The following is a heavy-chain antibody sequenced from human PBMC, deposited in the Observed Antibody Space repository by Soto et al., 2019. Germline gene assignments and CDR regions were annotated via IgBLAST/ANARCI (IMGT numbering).Heavy chain of an antibody. CDR3: ARDGYSSSWYEPDAFDI. Sequence: SVKVSCKASGYTFTGYYMHWVRQAPGQGFEWMGRIIPILGIANYAQKFQGRVTITADKSTSTAYMELSSLRSEDTAVYYCARDGYSSSWYEPDAFDIWGQGTMVTVSS. J-gene: IGHJ3*02. V-gene: IGHV1-69*04. D-gene: IGHD6-13*01. CDR2: IIPILGIA. CDR1: GYTFTGYY.